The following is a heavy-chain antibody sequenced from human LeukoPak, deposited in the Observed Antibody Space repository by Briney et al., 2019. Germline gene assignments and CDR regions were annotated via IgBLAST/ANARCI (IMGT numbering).Heavy chain of an antibody. J-gene: IGHJ4*02. CDR3: ARAGMTTVTDFDY. CDR1: GGSISSYY. CDR2: IYTSGGS. Sequence: SETLSLTCTVPGGSISSYYWSWIRQPAGKGLEWIGRIYTSGGSNYNPSLKSRVTMSVDTSKNQFSLKLSSVTAADTAVYYCARAGMTTVTDFDYWGQGTLVTVSS. V-gene: IGHV4-4*07. D-gene: IGHD4-17*01.